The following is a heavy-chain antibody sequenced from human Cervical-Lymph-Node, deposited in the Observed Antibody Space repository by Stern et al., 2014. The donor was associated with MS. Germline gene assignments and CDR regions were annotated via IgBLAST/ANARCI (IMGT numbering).Heavy chain of an antibody. V-gene: IGHV3-48*01. D-gene: IGHD2-2*01. Sequence: EVHLVESGGGLLQPGGSLRLSCAASGFTFSSYSMNWVRQPPGKGLEWVSYISDTRNTIYYADSVRGRFTISRDNAKNSLFLQMDSLRAEDTAVYYCARESAASTYAMDVWGQGTKVTVSS. J-gene: IGHJ6*02. CDR1: GFTFSSYS. CDR2: ISDTRNTI. CDR3: ARESAASTYAMDV.